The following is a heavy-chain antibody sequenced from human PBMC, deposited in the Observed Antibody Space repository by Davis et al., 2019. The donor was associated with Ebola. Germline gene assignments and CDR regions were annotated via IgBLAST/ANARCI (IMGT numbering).Heavy chain of an antibody. J-gene: IGHJ4*02. D-gene: IGHD1-26*01. V-gene: IGHV4-59*01. CDR3: ARAAAWVGATHY. CDR2: IYYSGST. CDR1: GGSFSGYY. Sequence: MPSETLSLTCAVYGGSFSGYYWSWIRQPPGKGLEWIGYIYYSGSTNYNPSLKSRVTISVDTSKNQFSLKLSSVTAADTAVYYCARAAAWVGATHYWGQGTLVTVSS.